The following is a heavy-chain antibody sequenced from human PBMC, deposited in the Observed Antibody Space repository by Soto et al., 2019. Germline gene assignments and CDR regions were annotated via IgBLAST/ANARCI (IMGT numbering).Heavy chain of an antibody. Sequence: PSETLSLTCTVSGGSISSGDYYWSWIRQPPGKGLEWIGYIYYSGSTYYNPSLKSRVTISVDTSKNQFSLKLSSVTAADTAVYYCARVREYSYGYYYFDYWGQGTLVTVSS. D-gene: IGHD5-18*01. CDR3: ARVREYSYGYYYFDY. CDR1: GGSISSGDYY. CDR2: IYYSGST. J-gene: IGHJ4*02. V-gene: IGHV4-30-4*01.